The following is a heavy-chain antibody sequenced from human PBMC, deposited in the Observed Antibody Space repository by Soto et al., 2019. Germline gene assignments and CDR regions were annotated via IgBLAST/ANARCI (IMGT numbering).Heavy chain of an antibody. CDR1: GGSVSNSY. D-gene: IGHD1-26*01. CDR3: ARGRSHEWELLVQYFDD. V-gene: IGHV4-59*02. CDR2: VYYSGST. J-gene: IGHJ4*02. Sequence: KPSETLSLTCTVSGGSVSNSYWGWIRQPPGKGLEWVAYVYYSGSTNYNPSLGSRVTRSVDKSKNQFSLKMTSVTGAETAVSYCARGRSHEWELLVQYFDDWGQGTLVTVS.